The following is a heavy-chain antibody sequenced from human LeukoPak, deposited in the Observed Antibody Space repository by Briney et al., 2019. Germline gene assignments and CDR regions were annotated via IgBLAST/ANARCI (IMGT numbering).Heavy chain of an antibody. J-gene: IGHJ6*03. CDR1: GFTFSSYS. V-gene: IGHV3-21*01. CDR3: ARESVGVAMWYMDV. Sequence: KPGGSLRLSCAASGFTFSSYSMNWVSQAPGKGLEWVSSISSSSSYIYYADSVKGRFTISRDNAKNSLYLQMNSLRAEDTAVYYCARESVGVAMWYMDVWGKGTTVTVSS. D-gene: IGHD3-3*01. CDR2: ISSSSSYI.